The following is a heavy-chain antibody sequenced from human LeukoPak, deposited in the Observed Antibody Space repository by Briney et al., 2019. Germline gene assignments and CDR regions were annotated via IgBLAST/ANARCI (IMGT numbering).Heavy chain of an antibody. Sequence: SETLSLTCTVSGDSISSSTNYWGWIRQPPGKGLEWIGSIYYSGSTYYNPSLKSRVTISVDTSKNQFSLKLSSVTAADTAVYYCARHGEGYCSSTSCQGDWFDPWGQGTLVTVSS. CDR1: GDSISSSTNY. V-gene: IGHV4-39*01. CDR2: IYYSGST. J-gene: IGHJ5*02. D-gene: IGHD2-2*01. CDR3: ARHGEGYCSSTSCQGDWFDP.